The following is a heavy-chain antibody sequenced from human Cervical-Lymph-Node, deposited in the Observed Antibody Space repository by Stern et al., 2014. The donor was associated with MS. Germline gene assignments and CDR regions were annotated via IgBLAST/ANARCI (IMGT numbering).Heavy chain of an antibody. J-gene: IGHJ3*02. D-gene: IGHD5-18*01. V-gene: IGHV1-18*04. CDR2: SSAYNGHT. CDR1: GYTFSSYG. Sequence: QVQLVQSGAEAKKPGASVKVSCKASGYTFSSYGINWVRQAPGQGLEWMGWSSAYNGHTNYAQKVQGRVTMTTDTSTSTAYMELRSLRSDDTAVYYCAGRREYNYGNDAFDIWGQGTIVTVSS. CDR3: AGRREYNYGNDAFDI.